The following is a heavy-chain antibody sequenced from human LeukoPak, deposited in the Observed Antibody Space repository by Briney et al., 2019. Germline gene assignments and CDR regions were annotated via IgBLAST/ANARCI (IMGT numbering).Heavy chain of an antibody. CDR1: GFTFSSYG. Sequence: PGRSLRLSCAASGFTFSSYGTHWVRQAPGKGLEWVAVIWYDGSNKYYPDSVQGRFTISRDNSKNTLYLQVNSLRAEDTAVYYCARDRSMSGWYIDLWGRGTLVTVSS. CDR2: IWYDGSNK. V-gene: IGHV3-33*01. D-gene: IGHD2/OR15-2a*01. J-gene: IGHJ2*01. CDR3: ARDRSMSGWYIDL.